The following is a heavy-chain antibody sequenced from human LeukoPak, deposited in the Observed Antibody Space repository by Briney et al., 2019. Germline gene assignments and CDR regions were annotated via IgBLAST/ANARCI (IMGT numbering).Heavy chain of an antibody. CDR3: SRGSGWLSVY. Sequence: GSLRLSCAACGFTVSSNYMSWVRQAPGKGLEWIGFISGGTTEYAASVKGRFTISRDDSTSIAYLQMNSLTTEDTAVYYCSRGSGWLSVYWGQGTLVTVSS. V-gene: IGHV3-71*01. CDR1: GFTVSSNY. J-gene: IGHJ4*02. D-gene: IGHD6-19*01. CDR2: ISGGTT.